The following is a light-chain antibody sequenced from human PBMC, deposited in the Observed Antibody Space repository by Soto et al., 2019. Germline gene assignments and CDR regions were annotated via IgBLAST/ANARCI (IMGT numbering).Light chain of an antibody. V-gene: IGKV3D-15*01. J-gene: IGKJ4*01. CDR3: HQHAESPLT. Sequence: EIVMTQSPATLSVSPGERATLSCRASESVSSKLVWYQKKPGQAPRLLIYDASNRATGIPARFSGSGSGTDFTLTISSLEPEDFAVYYCHQHAESPLTFGGGTKVDIK. CDR2: DAS. CDR1: ESVSSK.